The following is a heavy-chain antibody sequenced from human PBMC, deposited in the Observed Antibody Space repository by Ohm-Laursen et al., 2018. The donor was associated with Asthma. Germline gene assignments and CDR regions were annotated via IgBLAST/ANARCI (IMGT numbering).Heavy chain of an antibody. J-gene: IGHJ6*02. CDR1: GFTFSSYA. V-gene: IGHV3-30-3*01. CDR3: ARGEVPVYYYGLDD. CDR2: ISYDGSNK. Sequence: SLRLSCTATGFTFSSYAMHWVRQAPGKGLEWVAVISYDGSNKYYADSVKGRFTISRDNSKTTLHLQMNSLRAEDTAVYYCARGEVPVYYYGLDDWGQGTTVAVSS. D-gene: IGHD4-11*01.